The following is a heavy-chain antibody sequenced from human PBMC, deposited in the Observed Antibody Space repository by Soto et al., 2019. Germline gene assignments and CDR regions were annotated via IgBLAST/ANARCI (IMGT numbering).Heavy chain of an antibody. V-gene: IGHV4-39*01. J-gene: IGHJ4*02. CDR3: AGHPPGYSGYDSDY. D-gene: IGHD5-12*01. Sequence: SETLSLTCTVSGGSISSSSYYWGWIRQPPGKGLEWIGSIYYSGSTYYNPSLKSRVTISVDTSKNQFSLKLSSVTAADTAVFYCAGHPPGYSGYDSDYWGQGILVTVSS. CDR2: IYYSGST. CDR1: GGSISSSSYY.